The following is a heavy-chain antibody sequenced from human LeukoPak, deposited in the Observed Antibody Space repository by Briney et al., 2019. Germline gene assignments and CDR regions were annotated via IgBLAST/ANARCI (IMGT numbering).Heavy chain of an antibody. CDR1: GFIFSNGW. V-gene: IGHV3-15*01. CDR2: TKSWTTGGTI. J-gene: IGHJ4*02. Sequence: PGGSLRLSCAGSGFIFSNGWMSWVRLAPGKGLEWVGRTKSWTTGGTIDYAAPVKGRFTISRDDSKNSLYLQMNSLRTEDTAVYYCATGSPMLDYWGQGTLVTVSS. CDR3: ATGSPMLDY.